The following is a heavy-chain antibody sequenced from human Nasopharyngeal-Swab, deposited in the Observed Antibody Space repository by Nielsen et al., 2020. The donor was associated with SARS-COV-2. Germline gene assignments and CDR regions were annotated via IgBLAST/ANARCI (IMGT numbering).Heavy chain of an antibody. Sequence: ASVKVSCKASGYTFTSYAMNWVRQAPGQGLEWMGWINTNTGNPTYAQGFTGRFVFSLDTSVSTAYLQISSLKAEDTAVYYCARDQRYCSSTSCYMGGGWFDPWGQGTLVTVSP. CDR3: ARDQRYCSSTSCYMGGGWFDP. D-gene: IGHD2-2*02. CDR1: GYTFTSYA. CDR2: INTNTGNP. V-gene: IGHV7-4-1*02. J-gene: IGHJ5*02.